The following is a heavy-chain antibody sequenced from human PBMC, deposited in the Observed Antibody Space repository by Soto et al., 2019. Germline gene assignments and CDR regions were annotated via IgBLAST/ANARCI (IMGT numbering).Heavy chain of an antibody. J-gene: IGHJ5*02. D-gene: IGHD6-13*01. CDR1: GYTFISYD. CDR3: AREQQVRGFDP. Sequence: QVQLVQSGAEVKKPGASVKVSCKASGYTFISYDINWVRQATGQGLEWMGWMNPNSGNTGYAQRFQGRVTMTRNTSISTAYIELSSLRSEDTAIYYWAREQQVRGFDPWGQGTLVTVSS. V-gene: IGHV1-8*01. CDR2: MNPNSGNT.